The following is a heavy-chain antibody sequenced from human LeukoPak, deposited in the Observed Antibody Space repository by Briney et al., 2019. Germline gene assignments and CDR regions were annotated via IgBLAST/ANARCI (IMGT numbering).Heavy chain of an antibody. J-gene: IGHJ4*02. CDR1: GFTFSSYG. CDR2: ISYDGSNK. D-gene: IGHD6-13*01. CDR3: AKGYRYGSSWYDY. V-gene: IGHV3-30*18. Sequence: PGGSLRLSCAASGFTFSSYGMHWVRQAPGKGLEWVAVISYDGSNKYYADSVKGRFTITRDNSKNTPYLQMNSLRAEDTAVYYCAKGYRYGSSWYDYWGQGTLVTVSS.